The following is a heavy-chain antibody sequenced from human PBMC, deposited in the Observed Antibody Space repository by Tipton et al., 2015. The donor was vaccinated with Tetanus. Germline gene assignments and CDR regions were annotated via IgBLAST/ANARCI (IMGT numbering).Heavy chain of an antibody. J-gene: IGHJ4*02. Sequence: SLRLSCAASGFTFNTYAMSWVRQAPGKGLEWVSRISSDGRSTSYTDSVKGRCTISRDDAKNTLHLQMNSLRAEDTAVYYCARGRTDAWELLGDWGQGTLVTVSS. CDR1: GFTFNTYA. D-gene: IGHD1-26*01. CDR2: ISSDGRST. CDR3: ARGRTDAWELLGD. V-gene: IGHV3-74*01.